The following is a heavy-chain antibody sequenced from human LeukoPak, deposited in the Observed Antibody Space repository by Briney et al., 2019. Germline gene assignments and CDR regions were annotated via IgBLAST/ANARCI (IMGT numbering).Heavy chain of an antibody. Sequence: GGSLRLSCAASGFTFSDYAMHCVREAPGKGREWVTVISHEGSNKYYVDTVKGRFTISRDNVKNPLYLQMNSLRAEETAAYYCARDMAHCSGGSCNSHYYYGMDVWGQGTTVTVSS. J-gene: IGHJ6*02. CDR3: ARDMAHCSGGSCNSHYYYGMDV. V-gene: IGHV3-30*01. CDR1: GFTFSDYA. D-gene: IGHD2-15*01. CDR2: ISHEGSNK.